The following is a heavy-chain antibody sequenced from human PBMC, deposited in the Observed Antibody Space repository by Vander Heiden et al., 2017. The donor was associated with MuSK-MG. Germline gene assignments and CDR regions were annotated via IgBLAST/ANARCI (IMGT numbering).Heavy chain of an antibody. Sequence: EVQLVESGGGLVQPGGSLRLSCAASGFTFSTYEMHWVRQAPGKGLEWISYISDSGQTIYYADSVKGRFTISRDNSKNSLYMQMSSLSDADTAVYYCAGFFDYWGQGTLVTVSS. CDR3: AGFFDY. CDR1: GFTFSTYE. CDR2: ISDSGQTI. V-gene: IGHV3-48*03. J-gene: IGHJ4*02.